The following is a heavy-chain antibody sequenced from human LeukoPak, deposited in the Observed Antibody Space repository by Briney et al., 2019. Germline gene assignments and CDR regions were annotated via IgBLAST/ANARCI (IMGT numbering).Heavy chain of an antibody. CDR2: ISSSSSYI. D-gene: IGHD6-13*01. CDR3: ARDWGYSSSWYHYYYYYYMDV. CDR1: GFTFSSYE. V-gene: IGHV3-21*01. J-gene: IGHJ6*03. Sequence: GGSLRLSCATSGFTFSSYEMNWVRQAPGKGLEWVSSISSSSSYIYYADSVKGRFTISRDNAKNSLYLQMNSLRAEDTAVYYCARDWGYSSSWYHYYYYYYMDVWGKGTTVTVSS.